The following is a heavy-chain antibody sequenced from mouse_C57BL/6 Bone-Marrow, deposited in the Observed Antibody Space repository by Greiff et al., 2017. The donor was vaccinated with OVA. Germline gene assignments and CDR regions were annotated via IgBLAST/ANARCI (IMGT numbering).Heavy chain of an antibody. D-gene: IGHD1-2*01. CDR1: GYTFTSYW. CDR2: IDPSDSYT. CDR3: AAVLRHFDY. J-gene: IGHJ2*01. Sequence: QVQLQQPGAELVKPGASVKLSCKASGYTFTSYWMQWVKQRPGQGLEWIEEIDPSDSYTNYNQKFKGKATLTVDTSSSTAYMQLSSQTSEDSAVYYCAAVLRHFDYWGQGTTLTVSS. V-gene: IGHV1-50*01.